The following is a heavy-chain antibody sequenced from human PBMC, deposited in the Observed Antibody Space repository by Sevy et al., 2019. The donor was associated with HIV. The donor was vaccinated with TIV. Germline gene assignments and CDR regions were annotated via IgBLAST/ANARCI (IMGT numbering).Heavy chain of an antibody. J-gene: IGHJ6*02. Sequence: GESLKISCKGSGYSFTSYWIGWVRQMPGKGLEWMGIIYPGDSDTSYSPSFQGQVTISADKSISTANLQWSSLKASDTAMYYCAGTSIAARRGMDVWGQGTTVTVSS. CDR3: AGTSIAARRGMDV. CDR2: IYPGDSDT. D-gene: IGHD6-6*01. CDR1: GYSFTSYW. V-gene: IGHV5-51*01.